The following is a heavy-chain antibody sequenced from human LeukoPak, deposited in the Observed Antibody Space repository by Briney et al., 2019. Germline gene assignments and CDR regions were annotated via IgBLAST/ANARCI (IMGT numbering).Heavy chain of an antibody. J-gene: IGHJ4*02. D-gene: IGHD6-19*01. CDR3: ARWMAGTIDY. CDR1: GFTFSNAW. CDR2: IKSKTDGGTP. V-gene: IGHV3-15*01. Sequence: GGSLRLSCAASGFTFSNAWMSWVRQAPGKGLEWVGRIKSKTDGGTPDYAAPVKGRFTISRDDSKNTLYLQMNSLRAEDTAVYYCARWMAGTIDYWGQGTLVTVSS.